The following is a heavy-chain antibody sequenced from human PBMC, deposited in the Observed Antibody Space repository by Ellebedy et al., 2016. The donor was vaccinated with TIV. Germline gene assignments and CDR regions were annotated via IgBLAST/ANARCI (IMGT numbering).Heavy chain of an antibody. CDR1: GYSFTSYW. Sequence: GESLKISCKGTGYSFTSYWIGWLPQLPGKGLEWMVIIYPGDSDTRYSPSFQGQVTISADKSISTAYLQWSSLKASDTAMYYCARGSHGYCSSTSCYSYFDYWGQGTLVTVSS. CDR3: ARGSHGYCSSTSCYSYFDY. D-gene: IGHD2-2*03. CDR2: IYPGDSDT. J-gene: IGHJ4*02. V-gene: IGHV5-51*01.